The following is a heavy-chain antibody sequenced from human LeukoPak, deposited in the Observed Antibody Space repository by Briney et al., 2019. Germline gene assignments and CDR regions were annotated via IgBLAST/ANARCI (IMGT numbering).Heavy chain of an antibody. V-gene: IGHV3-74*01. CDR3: ARGPNSNWSGLDF. CDR2: ISPTGSTT. CDR1: GFSFSGHW. D-gene: IGHD6-6*01. Sequence: GSLRLSCIASGFSFSGHWMHWARQLPGKGLVWVSRISPTGSTTSYADSVKGRFTVSRDNAKNALYLQVNNLRAEDTAVYYCARGPNSNWSGLDFWGQGTLLTVSS. J-gene: IGHJ4*02.